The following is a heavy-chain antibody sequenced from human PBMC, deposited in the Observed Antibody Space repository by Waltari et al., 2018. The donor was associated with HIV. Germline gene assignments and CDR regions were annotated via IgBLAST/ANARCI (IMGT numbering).Heavy chain of an antibody. CDR3: ASGRWTTYAAL. Sequence: QVQLVESGGGVVQPGRSLRLSCADSGLPFNDYVFHWVRQAPDKGLEWVSVVSYDGSSKYYADSVRGRFTISRDNTKNAVYLQMNRLTEEDTAVYYCASGRWTTYAALWGRGALVTVSS. CDR2: VSYDGSSK. J-gene: IGHJ4*02. CDR1: GLPFNDYV. D-gene: IGHD2-2*01. V-gene: IGHV3-30*03.